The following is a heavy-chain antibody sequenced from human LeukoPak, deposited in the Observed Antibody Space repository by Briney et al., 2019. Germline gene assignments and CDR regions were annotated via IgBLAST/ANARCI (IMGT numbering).Heavy chain of an antibody. CDR2: ISAYNGHT. Sequence: GASVKVSCKASGYIFTSYGISWVRQAPGQGLEWMGWISAYNGHTRYVQKLQDRVTMTTDTSTSTAYMDLRSLRSDDTAVYYCARDLTHRRNYDNSGYQIVPAFWGQGTLVTVSS. CDR3: ARDLTHRRNYDNSGYQIVPAF. V-gene: IGHV1-18*01. CDR1: GYIFTSYG. J-gene: IGHJ4*02. D-gene: IGHD3-22*01.